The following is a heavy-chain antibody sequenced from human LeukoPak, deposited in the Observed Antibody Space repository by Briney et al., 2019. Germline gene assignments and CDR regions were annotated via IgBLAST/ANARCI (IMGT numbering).Heavy chain of an antibody. D-gene: IGHD4-11*01. CDR3: AREYSAFDH. V-gene: IGHV4-61*08. CDR1: GDPISSHSDY. J-gene: IGHJ4*01. CDR2: VYHNGNI. Sequence: PSETLSLTCTVSGDPISSHSDYKWTWIRQPPGKGLEWIGYVYHNGNINYNPFLGSRLTISVDTSKNQFSPRLTSVTAADTAVYFCAREYSAFDHWGHGTLVTVSS.